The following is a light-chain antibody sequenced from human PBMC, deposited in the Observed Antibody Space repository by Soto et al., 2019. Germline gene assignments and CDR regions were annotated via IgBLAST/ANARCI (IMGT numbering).Light chain of an antibody. J-gene: IGKJ4*01. CDR2: DAS. CDR1: QSVSSY. V-gene: IGKV3-20*01. CDR3: QQYSSSPLT. Sequence: EIVMTQSPATLSVSPGERATPSCRASQSVSSYLAWYQQKPGQAPRLLIYDASNRATGIPARFSGSGSGTDFTLTISRLEPEDFAVYHCQQYSSSPLTFGGGTKVDIK.